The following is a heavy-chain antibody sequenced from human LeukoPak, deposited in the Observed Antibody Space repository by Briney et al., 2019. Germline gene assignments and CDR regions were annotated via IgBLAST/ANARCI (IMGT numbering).Heavy chain of an antibody. J-gene: IGHJ4*02. D-gene: IGHD5-24*01. Sequence: PSETLSLTCTVSGGSISSYYWGWIRQPPGKRLEWIGSIFYSGNTYDNPSLKSRVTISVDTSKNQFSLKLNSVTAADTAVYYCARHRSKWLQSSFDYWGQGTLVTVSS. CDR2: IFYSGNT. CDR1: GGSISSYY. V-gene: IGHV4-39*01. CDR3: ARHRSKWLQSSFDY.